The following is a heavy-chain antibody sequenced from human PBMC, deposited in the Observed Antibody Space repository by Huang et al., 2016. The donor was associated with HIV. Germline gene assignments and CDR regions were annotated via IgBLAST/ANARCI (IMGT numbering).Heavy chain of an antibody. CDR1: GYTFTTYS. J-gene: IGHJ4*02. V-gene: IGHV7-4-1*02. Sequence: QVQLVQSGSELRKPGASVKVSCKASGYTFTTYSLIWVRQAPGQGLEWMGWINTMTGKPTYAQGFTGRFVFSLDTTVNTAYLQISSLKTDDTAKYFCARYRLTGTFLDSWGQGTQVTVSS. D-gene: IGHD3-9*01. CDR2: INTMTGKP. CDR3: ARYRLTGTFLDS.